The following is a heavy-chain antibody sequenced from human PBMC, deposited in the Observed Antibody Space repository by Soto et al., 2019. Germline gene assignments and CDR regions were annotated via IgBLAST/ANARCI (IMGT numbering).Heavy chain of an antibody. CDR3: ARQAKLYYYDSSGYYYYYYGMDV. Sequence: GGSLRLSCAASGFTFSSYEMNWVRQAPGKGLEWVSYISSSGSTIYYADSVKGRFTISRDNAKNSLYLQMNSLRAEDTAVYYCARQAKLYYYDSSGYYYYYYGMDVWGQGTTVTVSS. CDR2: ISSSGSTI. CDR1: GFTFSSYE. D-gene: IGHD3-22*01. J-gene: IGHJ6*02. V-gene: IGHV3-48*03.